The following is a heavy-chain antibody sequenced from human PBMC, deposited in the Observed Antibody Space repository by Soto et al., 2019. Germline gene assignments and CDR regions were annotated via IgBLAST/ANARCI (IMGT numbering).Heavy chain of an antibody. V-gene: IGHV3-30*18. CDR2: ISYDGSNK. CDR3: VKEPNSGYDFKYWFVY. D-gene: IGHD5-12*01. J-gene: IGHJ5*01. Sequence: RFSNAASGLTFSTFGLHWVRQLPGRGLGWVVVISYDGSNKYYPDSVKGRFTISRDNSKNTLYLQMNSLRAEDTAVYYCVKEPNSGYDFKYWFVYWGQGTLVTVSS. CDR1: GLTFSTFG.